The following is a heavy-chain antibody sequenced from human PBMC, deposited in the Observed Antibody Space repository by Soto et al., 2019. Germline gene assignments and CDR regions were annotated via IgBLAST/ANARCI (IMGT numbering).Heavy chain of an antibody. CDR3: ARDLVVPITMVRGVRPLGMDV. D-gene: IGHD3-10*01. Sequence: GVSLRLSCAASGFTFSSYSMNWVRQAPGKGLEWVSYISSSSSTIYYADSVKGRFTISRDNAKNSLYLQMNSLRDEDTAVYYCARDLVVPITMVRGVRPLGMDVWGQGTTVTVSS. CDR2: ISSSSSTI. J-gene: IGHJ6*02. CDR1: GFTFSSYS. V-gene: IGHV3-48*02.